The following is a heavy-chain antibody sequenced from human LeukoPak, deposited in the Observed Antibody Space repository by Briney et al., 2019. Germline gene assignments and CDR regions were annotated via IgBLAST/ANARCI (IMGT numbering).Heavy chain of an antibody. CDR1: GFTFSSYA. V-gene: IGHV3-30-3*01. Sequence: PGRSLRLSSAASGFTFSSYAMHWVRQAPGKGLEWVAVISYDGSNKYYADSVKGRFTISRDNSKNTLYLQMNSLRAEDTAVYYCARGARLLWFAELGGYFDYWGQGTLVTVSS. CDR2: ISYDGSNK. D-gene: IGHD3-10*01. CDR3: ARGARLLWFAELGGYFDY. J-gene: IGHJ4*02.